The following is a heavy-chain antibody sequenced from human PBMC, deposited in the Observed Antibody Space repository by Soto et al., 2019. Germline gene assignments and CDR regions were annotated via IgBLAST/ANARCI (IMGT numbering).Heavy chain of an antibody. CDR1: GGSISSSSYY. Sequence: PSETLSLTCTVSGGSISSSSYYWGWIRQPPGKGLEWIGSIYYSGSTYYNPSLKSRVTISVDTSKNQFSLKLSSVTAADTAVYYCARHSTGIYYDILGSGAFDIWGQGTMVTVSS. V-gene: IGHV4-39*01. J-gene: IGHJ3*02. D-gene: IGHD3-9*01. CDR3: ARHSTGIYYDILGSGAFDI. CDR2: IYYSGST.